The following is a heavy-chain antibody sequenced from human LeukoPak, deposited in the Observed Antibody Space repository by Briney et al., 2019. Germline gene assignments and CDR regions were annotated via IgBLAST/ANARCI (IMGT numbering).Heavy chain of an antibody. CDR3: ASADTSGYYDVDY. J-gene: IGHJ4*02. CDR1: GYALITYW. D-gene: IGHD6-19*01. Sequence: GESLKISCKGSGYALITYWIGWVRQMPGKGLEWMGIIYPGDSETKYSPSFQGQVTISADKSISTAYLQWSSLKTSDTAMYYCASADTSGYYDVDYWGQGTLVTVSS. V-gene: IGHV5-51*01. CDR2: IYPGDSET.